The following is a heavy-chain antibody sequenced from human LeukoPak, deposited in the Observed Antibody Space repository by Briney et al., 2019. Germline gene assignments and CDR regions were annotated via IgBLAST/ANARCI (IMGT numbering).Heavy chain of an antibody. Sequence: GGSLRLSCAASAFTFSSYSMNWVRQAPGKGLEWVSYISSSSSTIYYADSVKGRFTISRDNAKNSLYLQMNSLRAEDTAVYYCAAVRKGFDYWGQGTLVTVSS. J-gene: IGHJ4*02. V-gene: IGHV3-48*04. D-gene: IGHD1-14*01. CDR1: AFTFSSYS. CDR3: AAVRKGFDY. CDR2: ISSSSSTI.